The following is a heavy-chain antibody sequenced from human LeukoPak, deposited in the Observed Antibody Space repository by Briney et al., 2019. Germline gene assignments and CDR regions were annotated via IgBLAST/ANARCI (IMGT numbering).Heavy chain of an antibody. J-gene: IGHJ4*02. CDR3: ARGRYSYGDAVDFDY. D-gene: IGHD5-18*01. Sequence: SETLSLTCAVSGGSISSGGYSWSWIRQPPGKGLEWIGYIYHGGSTYYNPSLKSRVTISVDRSKNQFSLKLSSVTAADTAVYYCARGRYSYGDAVDFDYWGQGTLVTVSS. CDR2: IYHGGST. CDR1: GGSISSGGYS. V-gene: IGHV4-30-2*01.